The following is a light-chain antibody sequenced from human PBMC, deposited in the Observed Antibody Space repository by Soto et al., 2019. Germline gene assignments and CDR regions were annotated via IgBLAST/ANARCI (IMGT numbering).Light chain of an antibody. CDR2: EVT. CDR3: FSYGGTNNWV. V-gene: IGLV2-8*01. J-gene: IGLJ3*02. CDR1: SSDVGDYNY. Sequence: QSVLTQPPSASGSPGQSVTISCTGTSSDVGDYNYVSWYQQHPGKAPKLIISEVTKRPPGVPDRFSGSMSGNTASLTVSGLQAEDEADYYCFSYGGTNNWVFGGGTKLTVL.